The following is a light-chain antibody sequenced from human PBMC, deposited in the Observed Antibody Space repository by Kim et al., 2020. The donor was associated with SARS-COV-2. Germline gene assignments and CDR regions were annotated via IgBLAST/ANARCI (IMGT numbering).Light chain of an antibody. CDR1: RSDIAAYNF. CDR3: SSFRSGNTLL. Sequence: QSALTQPASVSGSPGQSITISCTGTRSDIAAYNFVSWYQQHPGEAPKVIIYDVDNRPSGVSSRFSGSKSGTTASLTISEVQAEDEADYYCSSFRSGNTLLFGGGTKVTVL. CDR2: DVD. J-gene: IGLJ3*02. V-gene: IGLV2-14*01.